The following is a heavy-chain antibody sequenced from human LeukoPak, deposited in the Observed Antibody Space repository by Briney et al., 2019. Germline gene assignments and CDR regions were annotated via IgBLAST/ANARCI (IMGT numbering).Heavy chain of an antibody. D-gene: IGHD1-26*01. V-gene: IGHV4-61*01. CDR3: ARDNPRGATEYFDY. CDR2: VYYSGST. Sequence: PSETLSLTCTVSGGSVSSGSYYWSWIRRPPGKGLEWFGYVYYSGSTNYNPSLKSRVTISVDTSKNQFSLKLSSVTAADTAVYYCARDNPRGATEYFDYWGQGTLVTVSS. CDR1: GGSVSSGSYY. J-gene: IGHJ4*02.